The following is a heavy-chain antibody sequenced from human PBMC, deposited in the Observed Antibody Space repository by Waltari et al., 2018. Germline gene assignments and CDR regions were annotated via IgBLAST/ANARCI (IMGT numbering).Heavy chain of an antibody. Sequence: QVQLQQWGAGLLKPSETLSLTCAVYGGSFSGYYWSWIRQSPGKGLEWIGEINHSGSTNQNPSRKSRVTISVDMSKNQFSLKLSSVTAADTALYYCTRKGPLYYYYYMDVWGRGTTVTVSS. CDR1: GGSFSGYY. J-gene: IGHJ6*03. CDR2: INHSGST. V-gene: IGHV4-34*01. CDR3: TRKGPLYYYYYMDV.